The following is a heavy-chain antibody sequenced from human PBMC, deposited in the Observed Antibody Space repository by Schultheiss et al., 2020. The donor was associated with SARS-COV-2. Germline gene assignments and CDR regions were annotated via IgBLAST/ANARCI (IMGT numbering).Heavy chain of an antibody. CDR1: GGSISSGSYY. V-gene: IGHV4-61*02. D-gene: IGHD3-10*02. J-gene: IGHJ6*02. CDR3: AKALRMIGVDGMDV. Sequence: SQTLSLTCTVSGGSISSGSYYWSWIRQPAGKGLEWIGRIYTSGSTNYNPSLKSRVTISVDTSKNQFSLKLSSVTAADTAVYYCAKALRMIGVDGMDVWGQGTTVTVSS. CDR2: IYTSGST.